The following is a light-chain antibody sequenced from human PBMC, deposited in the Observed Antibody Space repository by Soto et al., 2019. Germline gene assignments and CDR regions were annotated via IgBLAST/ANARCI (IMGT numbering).Light chain of an antibody. CDR1: SSNVGTYNF. CDR3: SSYTSSSTVV. J-gene: IGLJ2*01. Sequence: QSALTKPASVSGSPGQSITISCTGTSSNVGTYNFVSWYQQHPGKSPKLMIYDVSDRPSGVSNRFSGSKSGNTASLTISGLQAEDEADYYCSSYTSSSTVVFGGGTKLTV. CDR2: DVS. V-gene: IGLV2-14*03.